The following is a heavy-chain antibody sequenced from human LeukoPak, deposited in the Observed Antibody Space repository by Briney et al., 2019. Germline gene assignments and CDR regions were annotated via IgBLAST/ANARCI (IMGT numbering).Heavy chain of an antibody. V-gene: IGHV3-21*01. CDR1: GFTFSSYS. D-gene: IGHD6-13*01. Sequence: GGSLRLSCAASGFTFSSYSMNWVRQAPGKGLEWVSSISGSSSYVYYADSVKGRFTISRDNAKNSLYLQMNSLRAEDTAVYYCARGVSQKAAGDYWGQGTLVTVSS. CDR3: ARGVSQKAAGDY. CDR2: ISGSSSYV. J-gene: IGHJ4*02.